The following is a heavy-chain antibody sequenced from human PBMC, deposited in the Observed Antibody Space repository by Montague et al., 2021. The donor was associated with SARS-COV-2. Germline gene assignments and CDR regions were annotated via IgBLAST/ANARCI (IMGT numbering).Heavy chain of an antibody. V-gene: IGHV4-34*01. CDR1: GGSISDYY. CDR2: INHSGST. Sequence: SETLSLTYAVHGGSISDYYWSWIRQAPGKGLEWIGEINHSGSTNYNPSLKSRVTISVNTSKNQFSLKLSSVTAADTAEYYCARGGPTITMIVVVVTGGGWYFDLWGRGTLVSVSA. D-gene: IGHD3-22*01. J-gene: IGHJ2*01. CDR3: ARGGPTITMIVVVVTGGGWYFDL.